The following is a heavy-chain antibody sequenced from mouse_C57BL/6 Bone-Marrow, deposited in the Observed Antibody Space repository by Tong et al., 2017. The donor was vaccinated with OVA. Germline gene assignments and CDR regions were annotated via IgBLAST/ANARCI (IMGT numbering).Heavy chain of an antibody. J-gene: IGHJ2*01. V-gene: IGHV5-2*01. Sequence: EVQLVESGGGLVQPGESLKLSCESNEYEFPSHDMSWVRKTPEKRLELVAAINSDGGSTYYPDTMERRFIISRDNTKKTLYLQMSHLKSEDTAMYYCARDPFITTVVGYWGQGTTLTVSS. CDR2: INSDGGST. D-gene: IGHD1-1*01. CDR3: ARDPFITTVVGY. CDR1: EYEFPSHD.